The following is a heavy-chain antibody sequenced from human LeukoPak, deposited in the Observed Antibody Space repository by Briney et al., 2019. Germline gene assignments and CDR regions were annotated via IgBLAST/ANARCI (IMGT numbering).Heavy chain of an antibody. CDR3: ARDDHYFASVY. D-gene: IGHD3-10*01. CDR2: IRYDGSDN. J-gene: IGHJ4*02. V-gene: IGHV3-30*02. Sequence: PGGSLRLSCAASGFDFHSYGMNWVRQAPGKGPEWLTFIRYDGSDNFYAGSVKGRFTISRDNSKKTVYLQMNSLTTDDTGVYYCARDDHYFASVYWGQGTLVTVSS. CDR1: GFDFHSYG.